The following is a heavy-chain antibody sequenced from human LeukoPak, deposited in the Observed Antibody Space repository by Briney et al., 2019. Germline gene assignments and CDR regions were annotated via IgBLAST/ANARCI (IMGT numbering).Heavy chain of an antibody. CDR3: ARDFPAVDTAMGHFDY. V-gene: IGHV3-64*01. CDR2: ISSNGGST. Sequence: PGGSLRLSCAASGFTFSSYAMHWVRQAPGKGLEYVSAISSNGGSTYYANSVKGRFTISRDNSKNTLYLQMGSLRAEDTAVYYCARDFPAVDTAMGHFDYWGQGTLVTVSS. D-gene: IGHD5-18*01. J-gene: IGHJ4*02. CDR1: GFTFSSYA.